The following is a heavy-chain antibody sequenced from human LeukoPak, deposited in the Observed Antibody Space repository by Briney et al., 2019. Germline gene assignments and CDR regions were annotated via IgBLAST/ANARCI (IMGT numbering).Heavy chain of an antibody. CDR3: ARIPRYFDLSDGGDY. V-gene: IGHV3-74*01. D-gene: IGHD3-9*01. CDR2: INSDGSST. J-gene: IGHJ4*02. CDR1: GFTFNKYT. Sequence: RGGSLRLSCAASGFTFNKYTMNWVRQAPGKGLEWVSRINSDGSSTIYADSVKGRFTISRDNAKNTLYLQMNSLRAEDTAVYYCARIPRYFDLSDGGDYWGQGTLVTVSS.